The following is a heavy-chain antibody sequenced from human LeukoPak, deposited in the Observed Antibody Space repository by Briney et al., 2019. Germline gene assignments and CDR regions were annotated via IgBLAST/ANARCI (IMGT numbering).Heavy chain of an antibody. CDR2: ISSSSTI. V-gene: IGHV3-69-1*01. J-gene: IGHJ3*02. CDR3: AKDHCGGDCYSGAFDI. CDR1: GFTFDDYA. Sequence: PGRSLRLSCAASGFTFDDYAMHWVRQAPGKGLEWVSYISSSSTIYYADSVKGRFTISRDNSKNTLYLQMNSLRAEDTAVYYCAKDHCGGDCYSGAFDIWGQGTMVTVSS. D-gene: IGHD2-21*02.